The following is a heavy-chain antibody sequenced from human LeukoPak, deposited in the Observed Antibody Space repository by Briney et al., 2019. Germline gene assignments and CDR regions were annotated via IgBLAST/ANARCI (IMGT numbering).Heavy chain of an antibody. CDR2: IYHSGST. CDR3: ARGRIYGSGSDHFDY. CDR1: GYSIRSGYY. J-gene: IGHJ4*02. Sequence: PSETLSLTCTVSGYSIRSGYYWGWIRQPPGKGLEWIGSIYHSGSTYYNPSLRSRVTMSVDTSKNQFSLKLRSVTAADTAVYYCARGRIYGSGSDHFDYWGQGTLVTVSS. V-gene: IGHV4-38-2*02. D-gene: IGHD3-10*01.